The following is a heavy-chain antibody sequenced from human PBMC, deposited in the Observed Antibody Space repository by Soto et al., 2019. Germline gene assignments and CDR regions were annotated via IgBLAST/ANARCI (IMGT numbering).Heavy chain of an antibody. CDR2: IYYSVST. J-gene: IGHJ6*02. V-gene: IGHV4-59*01. D-gene: IGHD1-7*01. CDR1: GGSISSYY. CDR3: ARVDNGDYVKGMEV. Sequence: PSETLSLTCTVSGGSISSYYWSWIRQPPGKGLEWIGYIYYSVSTNYNPSLKSRVTISVDTSKNQFSLKLSSVTAADTAVYYCARVDNGDYVKGMEVWGHGTTVIVSS.